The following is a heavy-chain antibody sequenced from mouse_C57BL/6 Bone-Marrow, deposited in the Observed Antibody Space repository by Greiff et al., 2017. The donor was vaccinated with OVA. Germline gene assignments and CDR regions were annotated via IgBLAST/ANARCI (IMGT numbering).Heavy chain of an antibody. Sequence: EVKLMESGGGLVQPGGSLSLSCAASGFTFTDYYMSWVRQPPGKALEWLGFIRNKANGYTTEYSASVKGRFTISRDNSQSILYLQMNALRAEDSATYYCARYNYYGSSPYYYAMDYWGQGTSVTVSS. CDR1: GFTFTDYY. CDR2: IRNKANGYTT. D-gene: IGHD1-1*01. V-gene: IGHV7-3*01. CDR3: ARYNYYGSSPYYYAMDY. J-gene: IGHJ4*01.